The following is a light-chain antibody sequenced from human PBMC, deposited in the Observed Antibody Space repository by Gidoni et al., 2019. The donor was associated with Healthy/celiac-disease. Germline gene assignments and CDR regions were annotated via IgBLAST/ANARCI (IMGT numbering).Light chain of an antibody. J-gene: IGKJ4*01. CDR2: GAS. CDR3: QQYGSSPPLT. V-gene: IGKV3-20*01. Sequence: EIVLTQSPCTLSLSPGERATLSCSASQSVSSSYLAWYQQKPGQAPRLLIYGASSRATGIPDRFSGSGSGTEFTLPISRLEPEDFAVYYCQQYGSSPPLTFGGGTKVEIK. CDR1: QSVSSSY.